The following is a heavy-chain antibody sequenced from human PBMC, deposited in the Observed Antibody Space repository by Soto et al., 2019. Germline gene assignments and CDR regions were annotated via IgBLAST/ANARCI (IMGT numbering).Heavy chain of an antibody. Sequence: QVQLQESGPGLVKPSGTLSLTCAVSGGSISSNNWWSWVRQPPGKWLEWIGEIFHSGSTHYSPSLKSRVTISVDKSKKYFSLNLTSVTAADMAVYYCARVYSGSYSDSWGQGTLVTVSS. D-gene: IGHD1-26*01. V-gene: IGHV4-4*02. CDR1: GGSISSNNW. CDR2: IFHSGST. J-gene: IGHJ4*02. CDR3: ARVYSGSYSDS.